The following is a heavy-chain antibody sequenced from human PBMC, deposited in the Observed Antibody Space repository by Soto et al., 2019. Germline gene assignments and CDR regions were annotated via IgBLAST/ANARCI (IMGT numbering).Heavy chain of an antibody. Sequence: GGSLRLSCTASGFTFGDYAMSWFRQAPGKGLEWVGFIRSKAYGGTTEYAASVKGRFTISRDDSKSTVYLQMNSLKTEDTAVYYCTTKRELLFQSWDYWGQGTLVTVSS. CDR1: GFTFGDYA. D-gene: IGHD1-26*01. V-gene: IGHV3-49*03. J-gene: IGHJ4*02. CDR3: TTKRELLFQSWDY. CDR2: IRSKAYGGTT.